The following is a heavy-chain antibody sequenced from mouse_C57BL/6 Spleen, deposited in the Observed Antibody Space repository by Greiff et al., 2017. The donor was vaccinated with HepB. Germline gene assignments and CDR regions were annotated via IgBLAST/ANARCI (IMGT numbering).Heavy chain of an antibody. CDR1: GYAFSSYW. CDR2: IYPGDGDT. J-gene: IGHJ2*01. Sequence: VQLQQSGAELVKPGASVKISCKASGYAFSSYWMNWVKQRPGKGLEWIGQIYPGDGDTNYNGKFKGKATLTADKSSSTAYMQLSSLTSEDSAVYFCARNYYGSRGFDYWGQGTTLTVSS. D-gene: IGHD1-1*01. CDR3: ARNYYGSRGFDY. V-gene: IGHV1-80*01.